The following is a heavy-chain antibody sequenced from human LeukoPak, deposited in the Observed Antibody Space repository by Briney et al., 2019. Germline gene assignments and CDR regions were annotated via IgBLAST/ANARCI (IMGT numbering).Heavy chain of an antibody. D-gene: IGHD5-12*01. V-gene: IGHV3-30*04. Sequence: PGGSLRLSCAASGFTFSRYAMHWVRQAPGKGLEWVAVILYDGSNKYYADSVKGRFTISRDNSKNTLYLQMNSLRAEDTAVYYCAQGGCAVSGPTDYWGQGTLVTVSS. CDR1: GFTFSRYA. CDR2: ILYDGSNK. CDR3: AQGGCAVSGPTDY. J-gene: IGHJ4*02.